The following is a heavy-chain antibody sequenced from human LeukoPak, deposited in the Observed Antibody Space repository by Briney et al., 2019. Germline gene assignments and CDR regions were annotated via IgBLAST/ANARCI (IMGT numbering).Heavy chain of an antibody. Sequence: GESLKISCKGSRYSFTSYWIGWVRQMPGKGLEWMGIIYPGDSDTRYSPSFQGQVTISADKSITTAYVQWSGLKASDTAMYYCARRRAATDDFDYWGQGTLVTVSS. CDR2: IYPGDSDT. J-gene: IGHJ4*02. CDR1: RYSFTSYW. CDR3: ARRRAATDDFDY. D-gene: IGHD6-13*01. V-gene: IGHV5-51*01.